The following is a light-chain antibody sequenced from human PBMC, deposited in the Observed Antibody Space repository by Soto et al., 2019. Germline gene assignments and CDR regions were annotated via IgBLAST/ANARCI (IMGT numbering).Light chain of an antibody. CDR3: HQRYNWPRVT. CDR1: QSVSNS. CDR2: DVS. Sequence: EIVLTQSPATLSLSPGERVTLSCRASQSVSNSLAWYQQKPGQPPRLLIYDVSNRATGIPARFSGSVSGTDFTLTITSLEPEDFAVYFCHQRYNWPRVTFGQGTRLEIK. V-gene: IGKV3-11*01. J-gene: IGKJ5*01.